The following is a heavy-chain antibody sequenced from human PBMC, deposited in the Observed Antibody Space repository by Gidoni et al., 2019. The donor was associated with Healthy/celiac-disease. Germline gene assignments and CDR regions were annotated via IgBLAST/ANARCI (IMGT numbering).Heavy chain of an antibody. J-gene: IGHJ3*02. CDR1: GFTFSSYG. CDR3: ASATTVTGGGXFXI. CDR2: ISYDGSNK. V-gene: IGHV3-30*03. Sequence: VQLVESGGGVVQPGRSLRLSCAASGFTFSSYGMHWVRQAPGKGLEWVAVISYDGSNKYYADSVKGRFTISRDNSKNTLYLQMNSRGAEDTAVYYCASATTVTGGGXFXIWGQGTMVTVSS. D-gene: IGHD4-17*01.